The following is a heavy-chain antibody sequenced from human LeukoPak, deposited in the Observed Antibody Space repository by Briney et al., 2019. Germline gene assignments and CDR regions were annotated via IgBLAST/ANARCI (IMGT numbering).Heavy chain of an antibody. CDR2: IYDSGNT. Sequence: SETLSLTCTVSGGSISSYYWSWIRQPPGKGLEWIGYIYDSGNTKYNPSLKSRVTISIDTPKNQFSLKLTSVTAADTATYYCARETSLMGYASGLGFNYWGQGILVTVSS. V-gene: IGHV4-59*01. CDR3: ARETSLMGYASGLGFNY. J-gene: IGHJ4*02. CDR1: GGSISSYY. D-gene: IGHD6-19*01.